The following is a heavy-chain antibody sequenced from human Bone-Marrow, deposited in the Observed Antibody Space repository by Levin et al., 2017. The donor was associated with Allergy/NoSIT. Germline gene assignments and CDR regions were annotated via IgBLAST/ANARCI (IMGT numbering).Heavy chain of an antibody. Sequence: GGSLRLSCAASGFTFSTYGMHWVRQAPGKGLEWVATISFDGSRRYFADSVKGRFTISRDNSKNTLHLQMNSLRTEDTAVYYCAKDQVYFYESSAPDAFDMWGQGTTVTVSS. CDR3: AKDQVYFYESSAPDAFDM. CDR2: ISFDGSRR. V-gene: IGHV3-30*18. CDR1: GFTFSTYG. J-gene: IGHJ3*02. D-gene: IGHD3-22*01.